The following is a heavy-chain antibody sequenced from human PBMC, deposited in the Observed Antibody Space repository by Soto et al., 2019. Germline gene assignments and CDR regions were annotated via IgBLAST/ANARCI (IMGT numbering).Heavy chain of an antibody. CDR2: IIPIFGTA. CDR1: GGTFSSYA. J-gene: IGHJ4*02. D-gene: IGHD3-22*01. CDR3: ARDQVYDSSGYYSTFDY. V-gene: IGHV1-69*12. Sequence: QVQLVQSGAEVKKPGSSVKVSCKASGGTFSSYAISWVRQAPGQGLEWMGGIIPIFGTANYAQKFQGRVTITADESMSTAYMELSSLRSEDTAVYYCARDQVYDSSGYYSTFDYWGQGTLVTVSS.